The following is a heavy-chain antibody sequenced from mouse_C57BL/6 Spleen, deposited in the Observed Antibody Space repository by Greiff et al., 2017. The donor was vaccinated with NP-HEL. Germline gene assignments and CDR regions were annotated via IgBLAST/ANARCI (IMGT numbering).Heavy chain of an antibody. J-gene: IGHJ4*01. Sequence: EVQLQQSGPELVKPGASVKISCKASGYTFTDYYMNWVKQSHGKSLEWIGDINPNNGGTSYNQKFKGKATLTVDKSSSTAYMELRSLTSEDSAVYYCARWVYDYDGGMDYWGQGPSVTVSS. D-gene: IGHD2-4*01. V-gene: IGHV1-26*01. CDR3: ARWVYDYDGGMDY. CDR1: GYTFTDYY. CDR2: INPNNGGT.